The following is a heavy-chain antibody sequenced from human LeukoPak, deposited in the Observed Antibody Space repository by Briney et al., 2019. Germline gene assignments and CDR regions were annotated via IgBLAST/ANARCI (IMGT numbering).Heavy chain of an antibody. CDR2: ISWNSGSI. Sequence: PGGSLRLSCAASGFTFDDYAMLWVRQAPGKGLEWVSGISWNSGSIGYADSVKGRFTISRDNAKNSLYLQMNSLRAEDTAMYYCAKDYNAFDFWGQGTLVTVSS. D-gene: IGHD1-1*01. CDR1: GFTFDDYA. CDR3: AKDYNAFDF. J-gene: IGHJ4*02. V-gene: IGHV3-9*01.